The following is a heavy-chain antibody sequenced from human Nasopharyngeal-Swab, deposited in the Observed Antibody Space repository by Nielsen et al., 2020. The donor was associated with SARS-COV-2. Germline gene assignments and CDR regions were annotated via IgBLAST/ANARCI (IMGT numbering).Heavy chain of an antibody. CDR2: INAGNGNT. Sequence: ASVKVSCKASGYTFTSYAMHWVRQAPGQRLEWMGWINAGNGNTKYSLKFQGRVTITRDTSASTAYMELSSLRSEGTAVYYCARVRYYYDSSGYYHPRSESGFTDAFDIWGQGTMVTVSS. J-gene: IGHJ3*02. D-gene: IGHD3-22*01. V-gene: IGHV1-3*01. CDR3: ARVRYYYDSSGYYHPRSESGFTDAFDI. CDR1: GYTFTSYA.